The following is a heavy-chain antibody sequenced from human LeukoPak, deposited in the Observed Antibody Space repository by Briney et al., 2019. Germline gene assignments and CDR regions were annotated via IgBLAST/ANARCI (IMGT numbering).Heavy chain of an antibody. CDR1: GFTFSSYW. V-gene: IGHV3-7*01. Sequence: PGGSLRLSCATSGFTFSSYWMSWVRQAPGKGLEWVANIKQDGSEKYYVDSVKGRFTISRDNAKNSLYLQMNSLRAEDTAVYYCARSGYSYQGREKFDYWGQGTLVTVSS. J-gene: IGHJ4*02. CDR2: IKQDGSEK. D-gene: IGHD5-18*01. CDR3: ARSGYSYQGREKFDY.